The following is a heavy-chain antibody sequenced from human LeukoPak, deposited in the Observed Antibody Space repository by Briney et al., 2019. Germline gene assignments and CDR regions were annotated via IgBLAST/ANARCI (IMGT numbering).Heavy chain of an antibody. Sequence: GGSLKIFCKGSGFHFSSYWIGLVRQMSGKGLEWMGIIYAGVSDTRYSPSFQGQVTISANKTISTAYMQWARLKASDTDMYYCASLGSGSYYPFDAFDIWGQGTMVTVSS. J-gene: IGHJ3*02. V-gene: IGHV5-51*01. D-gene: IGHD3-10*01. CDR3: ASLGSGSYYPFDAFDI. CDR2: IYAGVSDT. CDR1: GFHFSSYW.